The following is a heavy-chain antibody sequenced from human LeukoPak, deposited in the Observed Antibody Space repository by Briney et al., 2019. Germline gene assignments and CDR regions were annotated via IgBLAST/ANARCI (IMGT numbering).Heavy chain of an antibody. D-gene: IGHD6-6*01. J-gene: IGHJ4*02. Sequence: GESLKISCKGSGYSFRSYWIGWVRQMPGKGLEWMGIIYPGDSDSRYSPSFQGQVTISADKSISTAYLQWSSLKASDTAMYYCARLSIAAWSHFDYWGQGTLVTVSS. CDR1: GYSFRSYW. V-gene: IGHV5-51*01. CDR2: IYPGDSDS. CDR3: ARLSIAAWSHFDY.